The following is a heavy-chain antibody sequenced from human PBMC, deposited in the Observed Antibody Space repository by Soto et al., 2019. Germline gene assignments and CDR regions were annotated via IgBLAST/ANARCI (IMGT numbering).Heavy chain of an antibody. CDR2: IYWDDDK. CDR3: VFVSSPCSGGSCYPEGWADRGFIYFDY. V-gene: IGHV2-5*02. CDR1: GFSLSTSGVG. D-gene: IGHD2-15*01. Sequence: SGPTLVNPTQTLTLTCTFSGFSLSTSGVGVGWIRQPPGKALEWLALIYWDDDKRYSPSLKSRLTITKDTSKNQVVLTMTIMDPVDTATYYCVFVSSPCSGGSCYPEGWADRGFIYFDYWGQGTLVTVSS. J-gene: IGHJ4*02.